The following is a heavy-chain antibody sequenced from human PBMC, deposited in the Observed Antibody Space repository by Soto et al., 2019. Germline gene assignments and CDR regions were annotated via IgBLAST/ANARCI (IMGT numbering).Heavy chain of an antibody. CDR3: ARDRDTYGHGFFDY. V-gene: IGHV3-11*05. J-gene: IGHJ4*02. Sequence: QVQLVKSGGGLVKPGGSLRLSCAASGFKFSDFYMTWIRQAPGKGLEWVSHISTSGSNTNYADSVKGRFTVSRDNANNALYLEMNNLRVEDTAVYFCARDRDTYGHGFFDYWGQGTLVTVSS. D-gene: IGHD2-8*01. CDR1: GFKFSDFY. CDR2: ISTSGSNT.